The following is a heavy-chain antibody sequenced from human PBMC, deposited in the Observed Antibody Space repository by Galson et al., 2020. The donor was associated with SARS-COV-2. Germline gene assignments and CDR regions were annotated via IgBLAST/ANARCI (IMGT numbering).Heavy chain of an antibody. V-gene: IGHV5-51*01. CDR2: IYPADSYT. Sequence: GESLKTPCQASGYSLKNYWIGRVRQVPAHGLEWGGHIYPADSYTIYSPSFQGQVTNSADKSISTAFLQWTSLKTADTAIYYCPRHGASSGWFEGIDYWGQGYMVTVSS. D-gene: IGHD6-19*01. J-gene: IGHJ4*02. CDR1: GYSLKNYW. CDR3: PRHGASSGWFEGIDY.